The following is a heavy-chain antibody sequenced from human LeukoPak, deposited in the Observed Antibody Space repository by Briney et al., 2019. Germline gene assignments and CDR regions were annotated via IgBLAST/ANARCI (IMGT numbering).Heavy chain of an antibody. V-gene: IGHV4-39*07. D-gene: IGHD3-22*01. CDR3: AREAGSYDSSGYYSLYYSFDY. CDR2: IYYSGST. J-gene: IGHJ4*02. Sequence: SETLSLTCAVSGGSISSNSYYWGWIRQPPGKGLEWIGSIYYSGSTYYNPSLKSRVTMSVDTSKNQFSLKLTSVTAADTAVYYCAREAGSYDSSGYYSLYYSFDYWGQGTLVTASS. CDR1: GGSISSNSYY.